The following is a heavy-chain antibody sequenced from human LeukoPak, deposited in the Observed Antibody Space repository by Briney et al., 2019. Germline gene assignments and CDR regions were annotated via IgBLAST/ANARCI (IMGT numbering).Heavy chain of an antibody. CDR1: GYTFTGYY. CDR2: INPNSGGT. Sequence: GASVKVSCKASGYTFTGYYMHWVRQAPGQGLEWMGWINPNSGGTNYAQKFQGRVTMTRDTSISTAHMELSRLRSDDTAVYYCARDMMITFGGVTTPPDYWGQGTLVTASS. V-gene: IGHV1-2*02. D-gene: IGHD3-16*01. J-gene: IGHJ4*02. CDR3: ARDMMITFGGVTTPPDY.